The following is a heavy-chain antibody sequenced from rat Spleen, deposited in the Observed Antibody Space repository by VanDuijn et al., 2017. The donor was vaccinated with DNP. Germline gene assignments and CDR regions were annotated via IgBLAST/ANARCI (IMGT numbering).Heavy chain of an antibody. CDR1: GFTFSDYY. J-gene: IGHJ2*01. CDR2: VSTNGGNS. CDR3: AREQHYHFDY. D-gene: IGHD1-10*01. Sequence: EVRLVESGGDLVQPGRSLKLSCAASGFTFSDYYMAWVRQAPTKGLEWVASVSTNGGNSYYRDSVKGRFTISRDNAKNTLYLQMNSLRSEDTATYYCAREQHYHFDYWGQGVMVTVSS. V-gene: IGHV5-25*01.